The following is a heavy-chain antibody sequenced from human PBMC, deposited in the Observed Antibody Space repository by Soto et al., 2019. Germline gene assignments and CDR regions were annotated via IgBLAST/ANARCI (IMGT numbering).Heavy chain of an antibody. V-gene: IGHV4-30-2*01. J-gene: IGHJ4*02. CDR2: IYHSGST. Sequence: QLQLQESGSGLVKPSQTLSLTCAVSGGSISSGGYSWSWIRQPPGKVLEWIGYIYHSGSTYYNPSLNSRVTISVDRSKNQFSLKLRSVTAADTAVYYCARAGGLGAVAADYWGQGTLVTVSS. CDR3: ARAGGLGAVAADY. D-gene: IGHD6-19*01. CDR1: GGSISSGGYS.